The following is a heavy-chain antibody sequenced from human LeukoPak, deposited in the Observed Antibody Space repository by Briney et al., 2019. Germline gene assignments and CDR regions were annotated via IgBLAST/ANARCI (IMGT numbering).Heavy chain of an antibody. J-gene: IGHJ4*02. V-gene: IGHV3-23*01. D-gene: IGHD2-15*01. CDR2: ISGSGGST. CDR1: GFTFSSYG. Sequence: GGSLRLSCAASGFTFSSYGMSWVRQAPGKGLEWVSAISGSGGSTYYAASVKGRFTISRDNSKNTLYLQMNSLRAEDTAVYYCAKAPVTTCSGAYCYPFDYWSQGTLVTVSS. CDR3: AKAPVTTCSGAYCYPFDY.